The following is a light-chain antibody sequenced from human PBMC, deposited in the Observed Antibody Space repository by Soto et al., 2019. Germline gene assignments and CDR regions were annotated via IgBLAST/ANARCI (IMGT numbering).Light chain of an antibody. CDR2: EIN. J-gene: IGLJ1*01. Sequence: QSALTQPPSASGSPGQSVTISCTGTSSDVGAYNYVSWYQQHPGKAPKLMIYEINKRPSGVPDRFSGSKSGNTASRTVSGLQAEDEADYYCSSYANSNNLPYVFGTGTKVTVL. CDR3: SSYANSNNLPYV. V-gene: IGLV2-8*01. CDR1: SSDVGAYNY.